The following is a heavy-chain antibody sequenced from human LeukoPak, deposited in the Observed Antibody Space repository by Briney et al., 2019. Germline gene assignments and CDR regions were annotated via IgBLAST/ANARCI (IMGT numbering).Heavy chain of an antibody. CDR3: ARVKGGDSRDY. CDR2: INTYNANT. V-gene: IGHV1-18*01. J-gene: IGHJ4*02. Sequence: GASVKVSCKASGYIFTSYGISWVRQAPGQGLEWLGLINTYNANTNYAQKLQGRVTMTTDTSTNTAYMELRSLRSGDAAVYYCARVKGGDSRDYWGQGTLVTVSS. CDR1: GYIFTSYG. D-gene: IGHD2-21*02.